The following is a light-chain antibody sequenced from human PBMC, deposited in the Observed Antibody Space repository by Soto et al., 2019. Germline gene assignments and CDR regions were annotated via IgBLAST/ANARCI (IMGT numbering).Light chain of an antibody. Sequence: QSVLTQPPSVSGAPGQKVTISCTRSSSNIGAAYDVHWYQHLPGTAPKLLIYGNNNRPSGVPDRFSGSKSGTSASLAITGLQAEDAGDYFCQSYDSSLSGWVFGGGTQLPVL. J-gene: IGLJ3*02. CDR3: QSYDSSLSGWV. V-gene: IGLV1-40*01. CDR1: SSNIGAAYD. CDR2: GNN.